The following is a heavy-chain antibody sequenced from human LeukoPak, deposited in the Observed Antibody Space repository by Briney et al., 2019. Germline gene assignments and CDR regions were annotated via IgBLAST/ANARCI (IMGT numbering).Heavy chain of an antibody. J-gene: IGHJ5*02. CDR1: GYTFTGYY. V-gene: IGHV1-2*02. CDR2: INPNSGGT. CDR3: ARPPARIAARAAPKTYNWFDP. Sequence: ASVKVSCKASGYTFTGYYMHWVRQAPGQGREWMGWINPNSGGTNYAQKFQGRVTMTRDTSISTAYMELSRLRSDDTAVYYCARPPARIAARAAPKTYNWFDPWGQGTLVTVSS. D-gene: IGHD6-6*01.